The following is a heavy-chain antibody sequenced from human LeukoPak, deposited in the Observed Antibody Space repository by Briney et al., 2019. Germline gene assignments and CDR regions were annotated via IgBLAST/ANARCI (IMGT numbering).Heavy chain of an antibody. V-gene: IGHV1-18*01. J-gene: IGHJ4*02. CDR3: ARDVPTTYYYDSSGYYYFDY. CDR2: ISAYNGNT. D-gene: IGHD3-22*01. Sequence: ASVKVSCKASGYTFTSYGISWVRQAPGQGLEWMGWISAYNGNTNYAQKLQGRVTMTTDTSTSTAYMELRSLRSDDTAVYYCARDVPTTYYYDSSGYYYFDYWGQGTLSPSPQ. CDR1: GYTFTSYG.